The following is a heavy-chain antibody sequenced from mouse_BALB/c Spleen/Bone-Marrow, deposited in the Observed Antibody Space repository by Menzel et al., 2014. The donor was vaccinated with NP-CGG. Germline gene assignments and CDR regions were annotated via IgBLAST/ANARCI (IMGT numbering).Heavy chain of an antibody. V-gene: IGHV1-82*01. Sequence: VQLQESGAELMKPGASVKISCKATGYTFSSYWIEWVKQRPGHGLEWIGRIYPGDGDTNYNGKFKGKATLTADKSSSTAYMQLSSLTSVDSAVYFCARSDGYRTMDYWGQGTSVTVSS. CDR3: ARSDGYRTMDY. D-gene: IGHD2-3*01. CDR1: GYTFSSYW. CDR2: IYPGDGDT. J-gene: IGHJ4*01.